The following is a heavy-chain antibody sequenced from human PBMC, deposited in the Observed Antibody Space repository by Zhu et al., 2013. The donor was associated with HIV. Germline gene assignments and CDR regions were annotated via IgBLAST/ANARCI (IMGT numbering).Heavy chain of an antibody. D-gene: IGHD3-10*01. CDR3: ASRRGSYYGSGSYYRYYYYGMDV. V-gene: IGHV1-2*02. CDR2: ISPHSGAT. CDR1: GYTFTGYY. J-gene: IGHJ6*02. Sequence: QVQLVQSGAEVEKPGASVKVSCKASGYTFTGYYIHWVRQAPGKGLEWMGWISPHSGATNYAQKFQGRVTMTSDPSISTAYMELSSLRSEDTAVYYCASRRGSYYGSGSYYRYYYYGMDVWGQGTTVTVSS.